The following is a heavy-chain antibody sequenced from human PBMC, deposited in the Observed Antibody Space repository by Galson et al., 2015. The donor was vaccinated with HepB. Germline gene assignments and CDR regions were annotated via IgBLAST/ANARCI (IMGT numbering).Heavy chain of an antibody. Sequence: QSGAEVKKPGESLRISCKGSGYSFTSYWISWVRQMPGKGLEWMGRIDPSDSYTNYSPSFQGHVTISADKSISTAYLQWSSLKASDTAMYYCARGYYDSSGYYTTYNNWFDPWGQGTPVTVSS. CDR3: ARGYYDSSGYYTTYNNWFDP. CDR2: IDPSDSYT. CDR1: GYSFTSYW. D-gene: IGHD3-22*01. J-gene: IGHJ5*02. V-gene: IGHV5-10-1*01.